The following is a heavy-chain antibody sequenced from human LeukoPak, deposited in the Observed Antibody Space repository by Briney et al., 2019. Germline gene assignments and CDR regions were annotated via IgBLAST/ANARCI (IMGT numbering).Heavy chain of an antibody. V-gene: IGHV4-4*07. J-gene: IGHJ4*02. CDR2: MHTSGST. CDR3: ASGGSSTSPSPID. Sequence: PSETLSLTCTVSGGSISNYYWNWIRQPAGKGLEWIGRMHTSGSTNYNPSLKSRVTMSVDTSKNQFSLKLSSVTAADTAVYYCASGGSSTSPSPIDWGQGTLVTVSS. CDR1: GGSISNYY. D-gene: IGHD2-2*01.